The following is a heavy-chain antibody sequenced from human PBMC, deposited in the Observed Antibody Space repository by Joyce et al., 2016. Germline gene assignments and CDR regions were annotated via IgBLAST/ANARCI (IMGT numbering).Heavy chain of an antibody. D-gene: IGHD2-21*02. V-gene: IGHV4-61*01. CDR1: GGSVKSGSYY. Sequence: QVQLQESGPGLVKPSATLSLSCSVSGGSVKSGSYYYNWIRQPPGKGLEWIGYIYYTGTTDYNPSLESRVSISVDRSKNQFSRMLTSVTAADTAVYYCARFGFEVVTWGQGSLVTVSS. CDR3: ARFGFEVVT. CDR2: IYYTGTT. J-gene: IGHJ4*02.